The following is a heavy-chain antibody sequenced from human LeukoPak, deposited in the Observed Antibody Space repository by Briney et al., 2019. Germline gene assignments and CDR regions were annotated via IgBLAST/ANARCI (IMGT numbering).Heavy chain of an antibody. J-gene: IGHJ4*02. CDR3: ARGGYDFWSGYGRFDY. D-gene: IGHD3-3*01. V-gene: IGHV1-58*02. CDR2: IVVGSGNT. CDR1: GFTFTSSA. Sequence: SVKVSCKASGFTFTSSAMQWVRQARGQRLEWIGWIVVGSGNTNYAQKFQGRVTITTDESTSTAYMELSSLRSEDTAVYYCARGGYDFWSGYGRFDYWGQGTLVTVSS.